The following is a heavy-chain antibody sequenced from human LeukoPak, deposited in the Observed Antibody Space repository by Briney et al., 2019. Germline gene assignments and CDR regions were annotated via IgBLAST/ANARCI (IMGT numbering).Heavy chain of an antibody. J-gene: IGHJ6*04. D-gene: IGHD3-10*02. Sequence: GGSLRLSCAASGFTFSNAWMTWVRQAPGKGLEWVSYISSSGSTIYYADSVKGRFTISRDNAKNSLYLQMNSLRAEDTAVYYCAELGITMIGGVWGKGTTVTISS. CDR3: AELGITMIGGV. CDR1: GFTFSNAW. CDR2: ISSSGSTI. V-gene: IGHV3-48*04.